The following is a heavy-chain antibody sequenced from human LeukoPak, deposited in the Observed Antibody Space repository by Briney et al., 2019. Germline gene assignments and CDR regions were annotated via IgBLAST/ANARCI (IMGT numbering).Heavy chain of an antibody. CDR2: ISYDGSNK. CDR1: GFTFSSYA. J-gene: IGHJ4*02. CDR3: ARVPYSGYDWDFDY. Sequence: PGGSLRLSCAASGFTFSSYAMHWVRQAPGKWLEWVAVISYDGSNKYYADSVKGRFTISRDNSKNTLYLQMNSLRAEDTAVYYCARVPYSGYDWDFDYWGQGTLVTVSS. V-gene: IGHV3-30*04. D-gene: IGHD5-12*01.